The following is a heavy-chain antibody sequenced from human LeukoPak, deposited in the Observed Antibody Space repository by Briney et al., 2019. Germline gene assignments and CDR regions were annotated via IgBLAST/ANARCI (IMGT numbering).Heavy chain of an antibody. D-gene: IGHD6-13*01. CDR2: IYPGDSDT. Sequence: GESLKISCKGSGYRFTNYWIGWVRQMPGKGLEWMGIIYPGDSDTRYSPSFQGQVTISADKSISTAYLQWSSLKASDSAIYYCARGPVEGSSSLYYFDYWGQGTLVTVSS. J-gene: IGHJ4*02. CDR3: ARGPVEGSSSLYYFDY. V-gene: IGHV5-51*01. CDR1: GYRFTNYW.